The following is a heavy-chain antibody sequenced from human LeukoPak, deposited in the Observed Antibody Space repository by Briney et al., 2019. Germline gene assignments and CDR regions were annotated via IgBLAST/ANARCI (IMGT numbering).Heavy chain of an antibody. CDR3: ARDATSAAITYYYYYMDV. Sequence: PSETLSLACAVYGGSFSGYYWSWIRQPPGKGLEWIGEINHSGSTYYNPSLKSRVTISVDRSKNQFSLKLSSVTAADTAVYYCARDATSAAITYYYYYMDVWGKGTTVTVSS. D-gene: IGHD2-2*02. V-gene: IGHV4-34*01. CDR2: INHSGST. CDR1: GGSFSGYY. J-gene: IGHJ6*03.